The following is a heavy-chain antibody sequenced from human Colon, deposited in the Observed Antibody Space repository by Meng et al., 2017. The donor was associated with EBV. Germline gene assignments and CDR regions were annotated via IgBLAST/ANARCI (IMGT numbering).Heavy chain of an antibody. J-gene: IGHJ4*02. CDR3: ARVRVIPAAVGFDY. D-gene: IGHD2-2*01. CDR2: IYRGGGT. CDR1: GGSISTSDW. V-gene: IGHV4-4*02. Sequence: QVQLQESGPGLVAPSGTLSLPCAVSGGSISTSDWWSWVRQPPGKGLEWIGEIYRGGGTNYNPSFKSRVTISVDTSNNHFSLKLSYVTAADTAVYYCARVRVIPAAVGFDYWGQGTLVTVFS.